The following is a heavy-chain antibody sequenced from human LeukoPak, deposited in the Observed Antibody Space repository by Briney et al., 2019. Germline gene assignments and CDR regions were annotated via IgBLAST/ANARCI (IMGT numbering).Heavy chain of an antibody. V-gene: IGHV3-30-3*01. CDR1: GFTFTSYA. CDR2: ISYDGNNK. D-gene: IGHD2-2*02. CDR3: ARDEYCGSTSCYSLEGVLDY. J-gene: IGHJ4*02. Sequence: GGSLRLSCAASGFTFTSYAMYWVRQAPGKGLEWEAVISYDGNNKYYADSVKGRFTISRDNSRNTLFLQMNSLRAEDTAMYYCARDEYCGSTSCYSLEGVLDYWGQGTLVTVSS.